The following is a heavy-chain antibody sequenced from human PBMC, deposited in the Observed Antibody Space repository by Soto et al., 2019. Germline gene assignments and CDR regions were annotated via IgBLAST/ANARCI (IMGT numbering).Heavy chain of an antibody. CDR1: GFTFSGYS. J-gene: IGHJ6*02. D-gene: IGHD2-21*02. CDR2: ISTRSDI. V-gene: IGHV3-21*01. Sequence: PGGSLRLSCAASGFTFSGYSMNWVRQAPGKGLEWVASISTRSDIYYADSVKGRFTISRDNAKNSVSLQMNSLRAEDTAVYYCAREETAWPLAYGLDVWGQGTTVTVSS. CDR3: AREETAWPLAYGLDV.